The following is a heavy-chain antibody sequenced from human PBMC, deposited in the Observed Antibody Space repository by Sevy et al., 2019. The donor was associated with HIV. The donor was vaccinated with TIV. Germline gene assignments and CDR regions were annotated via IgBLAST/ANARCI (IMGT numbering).Heavy chain of an antibody. D-gene: IGHD3-22*01. Sequence: GGSLRLSCAASGFTFSSYSMNWVRQAPGKGLEWVSYISSSSSTIYYADSVKGRFTISRDNAKNSLYLQMNSLRAEDTAVYYCARASGSYGSSGYYYDDAFDIWGQGTMVTVSS. J-gene: IGHJ3*02. CDR1: GFTFSSYS. CDR3: ARASGSYGSSGYYYDDAFDI. CDR2: ISSSSSTI. V-gene: IGHV3-48*01.